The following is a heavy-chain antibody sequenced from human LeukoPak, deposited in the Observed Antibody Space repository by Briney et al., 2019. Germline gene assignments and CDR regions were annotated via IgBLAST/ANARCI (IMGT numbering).Heavy chain of an antibody. Sequence: SETLSLTCAVYGGTFSGYYWSWIRQPPGKGLEWIGEINHSGTTNYNASLKSRVSISIDTSKNRFSLKVRSVTAADTGVYYCASSRGYSSSLWYYYMDVWGKGTTVTVSS. CDR3: ASSRGYSSSLWYYYMDV. J-gene: IGHJ6*03. CDR2: INHSGTT. D-gene: IGHD6-13*01. CDR1: GGTFSGYY. V-gene: IGHV4-34*01.